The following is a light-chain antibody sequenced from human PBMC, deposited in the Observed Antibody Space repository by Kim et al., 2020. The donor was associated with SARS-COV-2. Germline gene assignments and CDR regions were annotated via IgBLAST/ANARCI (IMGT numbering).Light chain of an antibody. J-gene: IGLJ2*01. CDR2: QDS. CDR1: KLGDKY. CDR3: QAWDSSTVV. V-gene: IGLV3-1*01. Sequence: VAPGQTASITCSGDKLGDKYACWYQQKPGQSPVLVIYQDSKRPSGIPERFSGSNSGNTANLTISGTQAMDEADYFCQAWDSSTVVFGGGTQLTVL.